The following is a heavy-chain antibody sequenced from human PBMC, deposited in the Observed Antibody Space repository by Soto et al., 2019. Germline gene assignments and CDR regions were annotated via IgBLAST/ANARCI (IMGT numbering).Heavy chain of an antibody. Sequence: QVQLVQSGAEVKKPGASVKVSCKASGYTFTSYDINWVRQATGQGLEWMGWLNLNSGNTAYAQKFQGRDTMTRNTSISTAYMERSSLRSEDTAVYYCARVGQSIFGVVTKYNWFDPWGQGTLVTVSS. D-gene: IGHD3-3*01. J-gene: IGHJ5*02. V-gene: IGHV1-8*01. CDR3: ARVGQSIFGVVTKYNWFDP. CDR1: GYTFTSYD. CDR2: LNLNSGNT.